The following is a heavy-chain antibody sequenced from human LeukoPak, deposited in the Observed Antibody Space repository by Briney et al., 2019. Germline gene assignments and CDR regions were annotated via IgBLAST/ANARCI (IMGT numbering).Heavy chain of an antibody. CDR2: ISSGGSTI. Sequence: GGSVTLSCAAYGFTIITYEMNWVSQARGKGLEWVLYISSGGSTIYYAYTVKGPFTISRANAKNFLYLKINRLRAENTAVYYFEREGPLKYYGSGSYYAQSLDYWDQGTLVTVSS. CDR1: GFTIITYE. D-gene: IGHD3-10*01. CDR3: EREGPLKYYGSGSYYAQSLDY. V-gene: IGHV3-48*03. J-gene: IGHJ4*02.